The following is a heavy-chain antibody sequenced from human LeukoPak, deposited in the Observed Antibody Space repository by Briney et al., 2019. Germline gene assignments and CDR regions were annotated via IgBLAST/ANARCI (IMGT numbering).Heavy chain of an antibody. CDR1: GFTFSDYW. V-gene: IGHV3-74*01. J-gene: IGHJ4*02. CDR3: VRNMVRGVVYFDS. CDR2: ISYDGGGT. D-gene: IGHD3-10*01. Sequence: GGSLRLSCAASGFTFSDYWMHWVRQTPGKGLVWVSRISYDGGGTNFADSVKGRFTISRDNAKNMLCLQMNSLRVDDTAVYYCVRNMVRGVVYFDSWGQGVQVTVSS.